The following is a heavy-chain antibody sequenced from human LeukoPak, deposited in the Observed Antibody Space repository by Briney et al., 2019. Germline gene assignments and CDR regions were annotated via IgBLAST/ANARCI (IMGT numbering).Heavy chain of an antibody. CDR3: ARPQITSYFDLRGYDPFYV. J-gene: IGHJ3*01. V-gene: IGHV5-51*01. Sequence: GESLKISRKSSGYRFNDYRIDWGRQMPGKGLEWMGIIYPDDSDTRYSPSFQGQVTISADKSVRTAYLQWSSLKASDTAMYYCARPQITSYFDLRGYDPFYVWGQGTMVTVSS. D-gene: IGHD3-9*01. CDR1: GYRFNDYR. CDR2: IYPDDSDT.